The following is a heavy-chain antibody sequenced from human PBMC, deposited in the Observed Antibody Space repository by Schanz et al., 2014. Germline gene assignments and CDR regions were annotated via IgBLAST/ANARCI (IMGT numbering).Heavy chain of an antibody. CDR1: RYTFNTYG. V-gene: IGHV1-18*01. J-gene: IGHJ4*02. CDR3: ARGGYSSGWYDRDIAHFDY. D-gene: IGHD6-19*01. CDR2: ISAYNGNT. Sequence: QGQLVQSGPEVKEPGASVKVSCEASRYTFNTYGLNWVRQAPGQGLEWMGWISAYNGNTNYAQKVQGRVTMTTDTSTGTAYMELRSLRSDDTAVYYCARGGYSSGWYDRDIAHFDYWGQGTLVTVSS.